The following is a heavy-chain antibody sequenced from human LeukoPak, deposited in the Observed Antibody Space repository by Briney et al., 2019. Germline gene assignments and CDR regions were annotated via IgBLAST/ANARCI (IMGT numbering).Heavy chain of an antibody. CDR1: GFTFSDYY. CDR3: ARGRTYGPFDY. CDR2: ISSSDSTI. Sequence: PGGSQRLSCAASGFTFSDYYMSWIRQAPGKGLEWISYISSSDSTIYYADSVRGRFTISRDNAKNSLFLQMNSLRAEDTAVYYCARGRTYGPFDYWGQGTLVTVSS. D-gene: IGHD4-17*01. J-gene: IGHJ4*02. V-gene: IGHV3-11*01.